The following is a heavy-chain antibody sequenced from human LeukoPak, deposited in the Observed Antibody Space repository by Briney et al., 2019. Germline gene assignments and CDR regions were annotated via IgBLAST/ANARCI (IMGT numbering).Heavy chain of an antibody. CDR3: ARVGYDFWSGYYRSRYYYGMDV. Sequence: PGGSLRLSCAASGFTFSSYWMSWVRQAPGKGLEWVANIKQDGSEKYYVDSVKGRFTISRDNAKNSLYLQMNSLRAEDTAVYYCARVGYDFWSGYYRSRYYYGMDVWGQGTMVTVSS. V-gene: IGHV3-7*01. D-gene: IGHD3-3*01. J-gene: IGHJ6*02. CDR1: GFTFSSYW. CDR2: IKQDGSEK.